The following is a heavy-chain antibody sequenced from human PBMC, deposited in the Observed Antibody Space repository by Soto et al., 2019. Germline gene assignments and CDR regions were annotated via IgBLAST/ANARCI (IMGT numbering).Heavy chain of an antibody. J-gene: IGHJ4*02. CDR2: IYYSGST. CDR3: AATPRY. V-gene: IGHV4-59*01. CDR1: GGSTSSYY. Sequence: QVQLQESGPGLVKPSETLSLTCSVSGGSTSSYYWCWIRKPPGTGLEWIGYIYYSGSTDYSPSLKSRVTMSIDTTQNQVSLKLTSVTTADTAGYYCAATPRYWGQGPLFPVSS. D-gene: IGHD2-15*01.